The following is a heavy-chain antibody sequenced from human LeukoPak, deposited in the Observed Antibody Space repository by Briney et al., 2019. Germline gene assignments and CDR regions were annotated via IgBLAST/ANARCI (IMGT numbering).Heavy chain of an antibody. CDR1: GGSFSDYF. V-gene: IGHV4-34*01. CDR2: INHSGST. Sequence: PSETLSLTCAVYGGSFSDYFWSWIRQPPGKGLEWIGEINHSGSTNYNPSLKSRVTISVDTSKNQFSLKLSSVTAADTAVYYCTRGGPSTVAAAGSVADYWGQGTLVTVSS. CDR3: TRGGPSTVAAAGSVADY. D-gene: IGHD6-13*01. J-gene: IGHJ4*02.